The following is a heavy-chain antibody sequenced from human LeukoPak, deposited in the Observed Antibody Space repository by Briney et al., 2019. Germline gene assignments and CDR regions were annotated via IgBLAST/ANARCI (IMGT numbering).Heavy chain of an antibody. V-gene: IGHV3-23*01. J-gene: IGHJ4*02. D-gene: IGHD6-19*01. CDR2: ISGSGGST. Sequence: GGSLRLSCAASGFTFSSYAMSWVRQAPGKGLEWVPAISGSGGSTYYADSVKGRFTISRDNSKNTLYLQMNSLRDEDTAVYYCARDLAVAGSFDYWGQGTLVTVSS. CDR3: ARDLAVAGSFDY. CDR1: GFTFSSYA.